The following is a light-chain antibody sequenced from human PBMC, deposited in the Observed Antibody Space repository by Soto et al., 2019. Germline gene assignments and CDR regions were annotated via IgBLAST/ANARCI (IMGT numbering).Light chain of an antibody. CDR1: SSDVGGYVY. CDR2: EVS. Sequence: QSALTQPPSASGSPGQSVTISCTGTSSDVGGYVYVSWYQQHPGKVPKLVIYEVSKRPSGFPDRFSGSKSGNTASLTISGLQADDEADYYCSSYAGSKSVFGTGTKLTVL. CDR3: SSYAGSKSV. V-gene: IGLV2-8*01. J-gene: IGLJ1*01.